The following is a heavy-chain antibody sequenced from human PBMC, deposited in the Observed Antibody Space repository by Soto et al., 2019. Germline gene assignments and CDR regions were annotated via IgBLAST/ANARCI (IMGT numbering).Heavy chain of an antibody. CDR1: GGSISTSDYT. CDR2: VYHSGAT. CDR3: VRERTIFGVAPGGGVDV. V-gene: IGHV4-30-2*01. J-gene: IGHJ6*02. Sequence: SETLSLTCAVSGGSISTSDYTWSWIRQPPGRGLEWIGSVYHSGATHYIPSLKNRLTMSLDKSKNQFSLDLTSVTAADTAVYYCVRERTIFGVAPGGGVDVWGQGTTVTVSS. D-gene: IGHD3-3*01.